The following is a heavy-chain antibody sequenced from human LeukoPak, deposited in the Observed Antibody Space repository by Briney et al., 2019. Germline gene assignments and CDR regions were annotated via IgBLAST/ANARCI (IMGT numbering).Heavy chain of an antibody. D-gene: IGHD3-22*01. V-gene: IGHV1-69*05. CDR1: GGTFNSYT. CDR2: IIPMFGTT. Sequence: ASVKVSCKASGGTFNSYTINWVRQAPGQGLEWMGEIIPMFGTTSYAQNFQGRVTITTDESTRTVDVELSSLRSEDTAVYYCARGPNSYDTSGYSPYCFDYWGQGTLVTVSS. CDR3: ARGPNSYDTSGYSPYCFDY. J-gene: IGHJ4*02.